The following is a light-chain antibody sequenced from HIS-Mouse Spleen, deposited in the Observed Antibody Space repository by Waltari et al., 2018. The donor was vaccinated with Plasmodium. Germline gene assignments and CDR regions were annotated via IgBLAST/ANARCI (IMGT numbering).Light chain of an antibody. CDR2: GAS. Sequence: EIVLTQSPGTLSLSPGERATLSCRASQSVSSSYLAWYQQKPGRAPRLLIYGASSRATGIPDRFSGTGSGTDFTLTISRLEPEDFAVYYWQQYGSSPYTFGQGTKLEIK. CDR3: QQYGSSPYT. J-gene: IGKJ2*01. V-gene: IGKV3-20*01. CDR1: QSVSSSY.